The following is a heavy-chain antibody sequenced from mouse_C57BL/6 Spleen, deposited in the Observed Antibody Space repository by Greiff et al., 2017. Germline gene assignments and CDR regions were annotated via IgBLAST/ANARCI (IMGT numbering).Heavy chain of an antibody. V-gene: IGHV5-4*01. J-gene: IGHJ3*01. D-gene: IGHD2-3*01. CDR2: ISDGGSYT. CDR3: AREDYDAAWFAY. Sequence: EVQLVESGGGLVTPGGSLKLSCAASGFTFSSYAMSWVRQTPEKRLEWVATISDGGSYTYYPDNVKGRFTISRDNAKKNLYLQMSHLKAEDTAMYYCAREDYDAAWFAYWGQGTLVTVSA. CDR1: GFTFSSYA.